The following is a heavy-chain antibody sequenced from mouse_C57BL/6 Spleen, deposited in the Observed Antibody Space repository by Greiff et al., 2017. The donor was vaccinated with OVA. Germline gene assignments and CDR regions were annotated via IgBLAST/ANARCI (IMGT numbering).Heavy chain of an antibody. J-gene: IGHJ1*03. CDR3: TRGDSSGYDWYCDV. D-gene: IGHD3-2*02. V-gene: IGHV1-15*01. CDR2: IDPETGGT. Sequence: QVQLQQSGAELVRPGASVTLSCKASGYTFTDYEMHWVKQTPVHGLEWIGAIDPETGGTAYNQKFKGKAILTADKSSSTAYMELRSLTSEDSAVYYCTRGDSSGYDWYCDVWGTGTTVTVSS. CDR1: GYTFTDYE.